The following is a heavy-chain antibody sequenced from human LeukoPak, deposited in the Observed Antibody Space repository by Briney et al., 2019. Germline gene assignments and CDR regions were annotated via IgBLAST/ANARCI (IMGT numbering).Heavy chain of an antibody. Sequence: PGGSLRLSCAASGFTFSSYAMSWVRQAPGKGLEWVSAISGSGGSTYYADSVKGRFTISRDNSKNTLYLQMNSLRAEDTAVYYCAKERVLQYYYDSSGYAFDYWGQGTLVTVSS. V-gene: IGHV3-23*01. D-gene: IGHD3-22*01. J-gene: IGHJ4*02. CDR3: AKERVLQYYYDSSGYAFDY. CDR2: ISGSGGST. CDR1: GFTFSSYA.